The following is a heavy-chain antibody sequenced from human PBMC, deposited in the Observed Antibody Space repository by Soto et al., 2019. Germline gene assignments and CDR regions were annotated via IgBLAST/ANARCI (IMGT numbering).Heavy chain of an antibody. CDR3: ARDGTGDDI. Sequence: QVQLQQWGAGLLKPSETLSLTCAVYGGSFSGYYWSWIRQPPGKGLEWIGEINHSGSTNYNPSLKSRVPISVDTSKNKFSLRLSFVTAADPAVYYCARDGTGDDIWGQGTMVTVSS. D-gene: IGHD7-27*01. J-gene: IGHJ3*02. CDR1: GGSFSGYY. CDR2: INHSGST. V-gene: IGHV4-34*01.